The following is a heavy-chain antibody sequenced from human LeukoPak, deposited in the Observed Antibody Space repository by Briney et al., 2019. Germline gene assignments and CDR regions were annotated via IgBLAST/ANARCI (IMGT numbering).Heavy chain of an antibody. Sequence: PSETLSLTCIVSGGSISRYYWSWIRQPPGKGLEWIGYIHHSGSTNYNPFLKSRVTISVDTSKNQFSLKFSSVTAADTAVYYCASDSSGYYYPYYWGQGTLVTVSS. V-gene: IGHV4-59*08. CDR3: ASDSSGYYYPYY. J-gene: IGHJ4*02. D-gene: IGHD3-22*01. CDR2: IHHSGST. CDR1: GGSISRYY.